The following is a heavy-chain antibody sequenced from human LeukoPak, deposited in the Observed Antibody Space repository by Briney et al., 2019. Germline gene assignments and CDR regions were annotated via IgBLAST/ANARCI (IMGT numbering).Heavy chain of an antibody. CDR1: GFTFRSYA. V-gene: IGHV3-23*01. CDR2: ISGSGGGT. CDR3: AKVDDLWFGEFLFDY. D-gene: IGHD3-10*01. Sequence: GGSLRLSCAASGFTFRSYAMGWVRQAPGKGLEWVSGISGSGGGTYYADSVKGRFTISRDNSQNTPYLQMNSLRVEDTALYYCAKVDDLWFGEFLFDYWGQGTLVTVSS. J-gene: IGHJ4*02.